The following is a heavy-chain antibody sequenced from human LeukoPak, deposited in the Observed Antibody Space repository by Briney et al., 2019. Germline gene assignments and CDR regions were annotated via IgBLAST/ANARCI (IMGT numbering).Heavy chain of an antibody. D-gene: IGHD5-12*01. CDR2: IYTSGST. CDR3: ARDGGLRKLNWFDP. J-gene: IGHJ5*02. Sequence: SETLSLTCTVSGGSISSYYWSWIRQPAGKGLEWIGRIYTSGSTNYNPSLKSRVTMSVDTSKNQFSLKLSSVTAADTAVYYCARDGGLRKLNWFDPWGQETLVTVSS. V-gene: IGHV4-4*07. CDR1: GGSISSYY.